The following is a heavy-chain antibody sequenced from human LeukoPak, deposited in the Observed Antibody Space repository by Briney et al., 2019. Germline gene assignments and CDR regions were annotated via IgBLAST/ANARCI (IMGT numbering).Heavy chain of an antibody. CDR3: ARDRYSGWYPDAFDI. CDR2: ISYDGSNK. J-gene: IGHJ3*02. Sequence: RAGGSLRLSCAASGFTFSSYGMSWVRQAPGKGLEWVAVISYDGSNKYYADSVKGRFTISRDNSKNTLYLQMNSLRAEDTAVYYCARDRYSGWYPDAFDIWGQGTMVTVSS. CDR1: GFTFSSYG. V-gene: IGHV3-30*03. D-gene: IGHD6-19*01.